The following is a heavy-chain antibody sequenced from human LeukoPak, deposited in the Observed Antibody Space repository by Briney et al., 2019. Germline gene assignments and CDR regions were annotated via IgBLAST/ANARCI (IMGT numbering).Heavy chain of an antibody. CDR2: ISAYNGNT. V-gene: IGHV1-18*01. Sequence: ASVKVSCKASGYTFTSYGISWVRQAPGRGLEWMGWISAYNGNTNYAQKLQGRVTMTTDTSTSTAYMELRSLRSDDTAVYYCARQGRAVYYYGSGEPIDYWGQGTLVTVSS. D-gene: IGHD3-10*01. J-gene: IGHJ4*02. CDR3: ARQGRAVYYYGSGEPIDY. CDR1: GYTFTSYG.